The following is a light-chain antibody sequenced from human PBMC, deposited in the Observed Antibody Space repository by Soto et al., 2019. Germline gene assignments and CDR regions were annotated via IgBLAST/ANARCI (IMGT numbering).Light chain of an antibody. CDR1: SSDVGAYNY. CDR3: CSYAGSYTVV. V-gene: IGLV2-11*01. Sequence: QSVLTQPRSVSGSPGQSVTISCTGTSSDVGAYNYVSWYQQHPGKVPKPMIYDVSGRPSGVPDRFSGSKSGNTASLTISGLQADDEADYYCCSYAGSYTVVFGGGTKVTVL. CDR2: DVS. J-gene: IGLJ3*02.